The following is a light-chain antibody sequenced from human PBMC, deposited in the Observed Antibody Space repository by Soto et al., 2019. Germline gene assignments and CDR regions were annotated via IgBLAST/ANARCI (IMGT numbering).Light chain of an antibody. CDR2: EVS. V-gene: IGLV2-14*01. CDR1: SSDVGGYNY. Sequence: QSVLTQPASVSGSPGQSITLSCTGSSSDVGGYNYVSWYQQHPGKAPKQMIYEVSNRTSGLSNRVSRSKSGNTASLTVSGLQDEDGAEYYCSSYASSSTLVFGGGTPLTVL. CDR3: SSYASSSTLV. J-gene: IGLJ2*01.